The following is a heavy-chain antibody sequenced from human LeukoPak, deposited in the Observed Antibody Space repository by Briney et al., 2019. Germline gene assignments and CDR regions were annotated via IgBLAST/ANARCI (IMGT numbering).Heavy chain of an antibody. CDR1: GGSISSYY. J-gene: IGHJ4*02. V-gene: IGHV4-59*01. Sequence: SETLSLTCTVSGGSISSYYRGWIRQPPGKGLEWIGYIYYSGSTKYNPSFKSRVTTSVDTTKNQFFLKLSSVTAADSAVYYCASHCSGGSCYKYWGQGTLVTVSS. D-gene: IGHD2-15*01. CDR3: ASHCSGGSCYKY. CDR2: IYYSGST.